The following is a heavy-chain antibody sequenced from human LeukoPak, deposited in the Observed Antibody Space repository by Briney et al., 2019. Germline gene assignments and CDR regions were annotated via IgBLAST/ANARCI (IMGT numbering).Heavy chain of an antibody. J-gene: IGHJ4*02. D-gene: IGHD2-21*02. Sequence: ASVKVSCKASGYTFISYFLHWVRQAPGQGLEWMGIINPSGGGTRYAQKFQGRVTMTRDTSTSTVYMELSSLRSEDTAVYYCARSGGDAIRPFDYWGQGTLVTASS. CDR1: GYTFISYF. CDR3: ARSGGDAIRPFDY. CDR2: INPSGGGT. V-gene: IGHV1-46*01.